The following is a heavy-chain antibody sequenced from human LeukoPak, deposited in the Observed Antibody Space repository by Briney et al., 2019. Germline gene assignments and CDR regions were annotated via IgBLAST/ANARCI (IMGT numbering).Heavy chain of an antibody. CDR2: IWYDGSNK. CDR3: AKDWTKDTAMALDAFDI. D-gene: IGHD5-18*01. V-gene: IGHV3-33*06. CDR1: GFTFSSYG. J-gene: IGHJ3*02. Sequence: GGSLRLSCAASGFTFSSYGMHWVRQAPGKGLEWVAVIWYDGSNKYYADSVKGRFTISRDNSKNTLYLQMNSLRAEDTAVYYCAKDWTKDTAMALDAFDIWGQGTMVTVSS.